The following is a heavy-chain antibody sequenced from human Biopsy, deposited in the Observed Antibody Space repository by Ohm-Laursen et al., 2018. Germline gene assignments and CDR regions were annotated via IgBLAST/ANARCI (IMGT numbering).Heavy chain of an antibody. CDR1: GFTFGDAW. J-gene: IGHJ6*02. CDR3: STGGGDFYYNGMDV. CDR2: IKSKFDGETT. V-gene: IGHV3-15*01. Sequence: SLRLSCSASGFTFGDAWMSWIRQAPGKGLEWVGRIKSKFDGETTDYAALVKGRFIISRDDSKSTLFLQMNSLKVEVTGVYFCSTGGGDFYYNGMDVWGQGTLVTVSS. D-gene: IGHD3-16*01.